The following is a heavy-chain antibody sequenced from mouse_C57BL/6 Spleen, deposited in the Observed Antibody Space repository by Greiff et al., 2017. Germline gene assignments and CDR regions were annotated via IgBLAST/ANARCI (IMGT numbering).Heavy chain of an antibody. D-gene: IGHD2-3*01. CDR2: ISDGGSYT. J-gene: IGHJ3*01. Sequence: EVQLQESGGGLVKPGGSLKLSCAASGFTFSSYAMSWVRQTPETRLEWVATISDGGSYTYYPDNVKSRVTIARDHAKNNLYLQMSHLKSEDAAMYYCARPLDGYYFGYWGQGTLVTVSA. V-gene: IGHV5-4*01. CDR3: ARPLDGYYFGY. CDR1: GFTFSSYA.